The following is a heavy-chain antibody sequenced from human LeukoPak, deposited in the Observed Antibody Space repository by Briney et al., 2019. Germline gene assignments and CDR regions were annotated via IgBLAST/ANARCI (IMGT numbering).Heavy chain of an antibody. J-gene: IGHJ4*02. V-gene: IGHV1-46*01. CDR3: ARDDNIVVVTADY. CDR2: INPSGGST. Sequence: ASVKVSCKASGYTFTSYYMHWMRQAPGQGLEWMGIINPSGGSTSYAQKFQGRVTMTRDTSTSTGYMELSSLRSEDTAVYYCARDDNIVVVTADYWGQGTLVTVSS. CDR1: GYTFTSYY. D-gene: IGHD2-21*02.